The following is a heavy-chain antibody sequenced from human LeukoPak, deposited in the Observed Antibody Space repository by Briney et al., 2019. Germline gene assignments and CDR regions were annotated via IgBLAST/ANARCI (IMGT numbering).Heavy chain of an antibody. Sequence: SQTLSLTCTVSGGSISSGGYYWSWIRQPPGKGLEWIGYIYHSGSTYYNPSLKSRVTISVDTSKNEFSLKLSSVAAADTAVYYCARPSNYGDYAFDIWGQGTMVTVSS. D-gene: IGHD2-21*02. CDR1: GGSISSGGYY. CDR3: ARPSNYGDYAFDI. CDR2: IYHSGST. J-gene: IGHJ3*02. V-gene: IGHV4-30-2*02.